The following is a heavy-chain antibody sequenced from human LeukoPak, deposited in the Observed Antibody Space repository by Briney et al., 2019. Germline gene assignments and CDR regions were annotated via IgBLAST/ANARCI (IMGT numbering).Heavy chain of an antibody. CDR3: ASLHVF. V-gene: IGHV3-21*01. D-gene: IGHD2-21*01. CDR1: GFTFDDYG. CDR2: ITSSGSYI. Sequence: GGSLRLSCAASGFTFDDYGMSWVRQAPGKGLEWVSSITSSGSYIYYADSVKGRFTISRDNAKNSLYLQMNGLRAEDTAVYYCASLHVFGGQGTLVTVSS. J-gene: IGHJ4*02.